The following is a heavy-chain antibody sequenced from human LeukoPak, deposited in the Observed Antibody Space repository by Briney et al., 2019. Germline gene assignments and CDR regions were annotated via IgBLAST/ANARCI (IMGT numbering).Heavy chain of an antibody. V-gene: IGHV4-59*01. D-gene: IGHD5-18*01. CDR2: IHYSGST. CDR3: ARASGYSYGRPSNWFDP. CDR1: GGSINSYY. Sequence: PSETLSLTCTVSGGSINSYYWSWIRQPPGRGLEWIGYIHYSGSTNYNPSLKSRVTISVDTSKNQFSLKLSSVTAADTAVYYCARASGYSYGRPSNWFDPWGQGTLVTVSS. J-gene: IGHJ5*02.